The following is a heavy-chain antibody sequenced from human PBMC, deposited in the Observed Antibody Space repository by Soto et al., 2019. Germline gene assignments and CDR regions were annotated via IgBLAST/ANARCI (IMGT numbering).Heavy chain of an antibody. CDR1: GGSISSSSYY. D-gene: IGHD3-10*01. CDR2: IYYSGST. CDR3: ARHPHQRVGYFDY. J-gene: IGHJ4*02. V-gene: IGHV4-39*01. Sequence: QLQLQESGPGLVKPSETLSLTCTVSGGSISSSSYYWGWIRQPPGKGLEWIGSIYYSGSTYYIPCLKSRVTISVDTSKNQFSLKLSSVTAADTAVYYCARHPHQRVGYFDYWGQGTLVTVSS.